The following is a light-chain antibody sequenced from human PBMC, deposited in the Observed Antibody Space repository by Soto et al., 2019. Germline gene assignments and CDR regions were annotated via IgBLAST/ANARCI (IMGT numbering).Light chain of an antibody. CDR2: DVS. V-gene: IGKV3-11*01. CDR1: QSVNDY. Sequence: EIVLTQSPATLSLSPGERVTLSCRASQSVNDYLAWYQQKPGQAPRLLIYDVSNRAPGIPARFSGSGSGTDFTLTISSLEPEDFAVYYCQHRRNWPLTFGGGTKLEIK. CDR3: QHRRNWPLT. J-gene: IGKJ4*01.